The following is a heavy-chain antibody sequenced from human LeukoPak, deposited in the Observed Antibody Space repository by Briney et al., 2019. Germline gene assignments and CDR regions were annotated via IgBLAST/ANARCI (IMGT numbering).Heavy chain of an antibody. J-gene: IGHJ4*02. CDR2: ISYDGSNK. V-gene: IGHV3-30*18. CDR3: AKDQGLLAGTVGY. Sequence: GGSLRLSCAASGFTFSSYGMHWVRQAPGKGLEWVAVISYDGSNKYYADSVKGRFTISRDNSKNTLYLQMNSLRAEDTAVYYCAKDQGLLAGTVGYWGQGTLVTVSS. CDR1: GFTFSSYG. D-gene: IGHD1-26*01.